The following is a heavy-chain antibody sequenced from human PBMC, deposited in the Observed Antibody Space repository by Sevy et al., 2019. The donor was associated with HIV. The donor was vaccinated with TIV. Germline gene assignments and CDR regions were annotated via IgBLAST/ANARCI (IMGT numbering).Heavy chain of an antibody. J-gene: IGHJ6*02. CDR1: GFSFRSYW. Sequence: GGSLRLSCAASGFSFRSYWMTWVRQALGKGLEWVASIYQDGSEKYYMDSVKGRFTVSRDNAKNSLFLQMNSLRVEDTAVYYCAREGSYGDYMLSYYYGMDVWGQGTTVTVSS. V-gene: IGHV3-7*01. D-gene: IGHD4-17*01. CDR2: IYQDGSEK. CDR3: AREGSYGDYMLSYYYGMDV.